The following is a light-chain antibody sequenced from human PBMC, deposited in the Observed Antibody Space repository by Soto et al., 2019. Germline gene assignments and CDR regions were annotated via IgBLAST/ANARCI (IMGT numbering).Light chain of an antibody. J-gene: IGLJ1*01. CDR1: SSDVGGYNY. CDR2: DVS. Sequence: QSALTQPASVSGSPGQSITISCTGTSSDVGGYNYVSWYQQLPGKAPKLMIYDVSDRPSRVSNRFSGSKPGNTASLTISGLQDEDEVYYYSSLYTSSRLFVFGTGTKVTVL. CDR3: SLYTSSRLFV. V-gene: IGLV2-14*01.